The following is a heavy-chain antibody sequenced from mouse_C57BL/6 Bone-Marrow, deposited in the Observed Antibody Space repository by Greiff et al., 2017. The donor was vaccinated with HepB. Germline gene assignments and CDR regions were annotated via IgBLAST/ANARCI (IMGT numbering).Heavy chain of an antibody. J-gene: IGHJ1*03. CDR2: IDPSDSYT. Sequence: VQLQQSGAELVKPGASVKLSCKASGYTFTSYWMQWVKQRPGQGLEWIGEIDPSDSYTNYNQKFKGKATLTVDTSSSTAYMQLSSLTSEDSAVYYCARGIYYYGIGYFDVWGTGTTVTVSS. CDR3: ARGIYYYGIGYFDV. D-gene: IGHD1-1*01. CDR1: GYTFTSYW. V-gene: IGHV1-50*01.